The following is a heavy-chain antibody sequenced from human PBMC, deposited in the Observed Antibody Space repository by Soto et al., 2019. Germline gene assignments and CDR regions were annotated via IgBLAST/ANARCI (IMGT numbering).Heavy chain of an antibody. CDR2: ISGSGGST. CDR3: AKDGVEEEGRFGELLYPTYYYYGMDV. J-gene: IGHJ6*02. Sequence: GGSLRLSCAASGFTFSSYAMSWVRQAPGKGLEWVSAISGSGGSTYYADSVKGRFTISRDNSKNTLYLQMNSPRAEDTAVYYCAKDGVEEEGRFGELLYPTYYYYGMDVWGQGTTVTVSS. CDR1: GFTFSSYA. D-gene: IGHD3-10*01. V-gene: IGHV3-23*01.